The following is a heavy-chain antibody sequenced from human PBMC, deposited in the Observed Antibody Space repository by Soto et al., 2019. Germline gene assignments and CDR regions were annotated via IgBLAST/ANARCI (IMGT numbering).Heavy chain of an antibody. D-gene: IGHD5-12*01. CDR1: GGSISSGGYS. CDR3: ARDRGGYSGYFDY. J-gene: IGHJ4*02. V-gene: IGHV4-30-2*01. Sequence: SETLSLTCAVSGGSISSGGYSWSWIRQPPGKGLEWIGYMYHSGSTYYNPSLKNRVTISIDRSKNQFSLKLRSVTATDKAVNYCARDRGGYSGYFDYWGQGALVTVSS. CDR2: MYHSGST.